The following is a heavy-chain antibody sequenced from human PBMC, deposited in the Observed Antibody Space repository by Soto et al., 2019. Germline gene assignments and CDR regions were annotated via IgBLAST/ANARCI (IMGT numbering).Heavy chain of an antibody. D-gene: IGHD6-19*01. CDR2: INHSGST. CDR3: ARVRRYSSGWFSKYFDY. CDR1: GGSFSGYY. J-gene: IGHJ4*02. V-gene: IGHV4-34*01. Sequence: SETQSLTCAVYGGSFSGYYWSWIRQPPGKGLEWIGEINHSGSTNYNPSLKSRVTISVDTSKNQFSLKLSSVTAADTAVYYCARVRRYSSGWFSKYFDYWGQGTLVTVSS.